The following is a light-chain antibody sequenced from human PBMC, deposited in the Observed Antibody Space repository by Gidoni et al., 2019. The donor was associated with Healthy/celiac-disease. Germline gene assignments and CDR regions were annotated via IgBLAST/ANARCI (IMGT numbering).Light chain of an antibody. CDR1: QSVLYSSNNKNY. J-gene: IGKJ4*01. V-gene: IGKV4-1*01. Sequence: GSLGERATINCKSSQSVLYSSNNKNYLAWYQQKPGQPPKLLIYWASTRESGVPDRFSGSGSGTDFTLTISSLQAEDGAVYYCQQYYSTPLTFGGGTKVEIK. CDR3: QQYYSTPLT. CDR2: WAS.